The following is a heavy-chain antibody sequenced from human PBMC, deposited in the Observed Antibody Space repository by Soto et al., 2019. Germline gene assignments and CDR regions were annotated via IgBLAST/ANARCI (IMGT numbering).Heavy chain of an antibody. CDR1: GGTFSSYA. Sequence: QLQLVQSGAEVKKPGSSVKVSCKASGGTFSSYAISWVRQAPGQGLEWIVGIIPIFGTANYAQKFQGRLTISADESTSTAYMEPSSLRAEDTDVYYCARENCNNCVCYQFSYGSILDYWGQGTLVTVSS. V-gene: IGHV1-69*01. CDR2: IIPIFGTA. J-gene: IGHJ4*02. CDR3: ARENCNNCVCYQFSYGSILDY. D-gene: IGHD2-8*01.